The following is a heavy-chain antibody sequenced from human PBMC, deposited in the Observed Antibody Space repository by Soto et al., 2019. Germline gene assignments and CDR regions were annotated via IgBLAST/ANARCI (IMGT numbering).Heavy chain of an antibody. CDR1: GFRFSSHW. CDR3: ELRSTWFDP. CDR2: INSDGRST. Sequence: EVQLVESGGGSVQPGGSLRLSCAASGFRFSSHWMHWVRQAPGKGLVWVSRINSDGRSTSYADSVKGRFTVSRDNAKNTLYLQMNSLRAEDTAVYYCELRSTWFDPWGQGTLVTVSS. J-gene: IGHJ5*02. D-gene: IGHD2-2*01. V-gene: IGHV3-74*01.